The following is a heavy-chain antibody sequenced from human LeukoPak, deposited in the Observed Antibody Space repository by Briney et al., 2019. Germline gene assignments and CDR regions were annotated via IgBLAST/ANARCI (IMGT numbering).Heavy chain of an antibody. CDR1: GGSISSSSYY. D-gene: IGHD2-2*01. J-gene: IGHJ4*02. V-gene: IGHV4-39*01. Sequence: SETLSLTCTVSGGSISSSSYYWGWIRQPPGKGLEWIGSIYYSGSTNYNPSLKSRVTIYVDTSRNQFSLKLSSVTVADTAVYYCARQGYCSSTSCYNRGFFDYWGQGTLVTVSS. CDR2: IYYSGST. CDR3: ARQGYCSSTSCYNRGFFDY.